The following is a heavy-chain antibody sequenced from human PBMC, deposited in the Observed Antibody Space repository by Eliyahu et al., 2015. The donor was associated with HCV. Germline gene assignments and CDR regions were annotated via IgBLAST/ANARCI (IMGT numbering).Heavy chain of an antibody. CDR2: IKQDGSEK. D-gene: IGHD3-10*01. J-gene: IGHJ6*02. V-gene: IGHV3-7*01. CDR3: ARGLGSMDV. Sequence: VRQAPGKGLEWVANIKQDGSEKYYVDSVKGRFTISRDNAKNSLYLQMNSLRAEDTAVYYCARGLGSMDVWGQGTTVTVSS.